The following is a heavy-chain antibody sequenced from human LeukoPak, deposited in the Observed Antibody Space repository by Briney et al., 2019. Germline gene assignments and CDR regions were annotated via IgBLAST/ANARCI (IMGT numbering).Heavy chain of an antibody. CDR2: IYYSGST. Sequence: PSETLSLTCTVSGGSISSSSYYWGWIRQPPGKGLEWIGSIYYSGSTYYNPSLKSRVTISVDTSKNQFSLKLSSVTAADTAVYYCARGGTDSSSWYYFDYWGQGTLVTVSP. D-gene: IGHD6-13*01. V-gene: IGHV4-39*01. J-gene: IGHJ4*02. CDR1: GGSISSSSYY. CDR3: ARGGTDSSSWYYFDY.